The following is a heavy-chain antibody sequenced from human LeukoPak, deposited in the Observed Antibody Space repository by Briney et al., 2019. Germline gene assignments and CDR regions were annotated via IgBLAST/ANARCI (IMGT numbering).Heavy chain of an antibody. CDR3: AREYPNSSAWSSDY. CDR2: IYTSGST. V-gene: IGHV4-61*02. CDR1: GGSISSGSYY. D-gene: IGHD6-19*01. J-gene: IGHJ4*02. Sequence: SETLSLTCTVSGGSISSGSYYWSWIRQPAGKGLEWIGRIYTSGSTNYNPSLKSRVTMSVDTSKNHFSLKLSSVTAADTALYYCAREYPNSSAWSSDYWGQGTLVTVSS.